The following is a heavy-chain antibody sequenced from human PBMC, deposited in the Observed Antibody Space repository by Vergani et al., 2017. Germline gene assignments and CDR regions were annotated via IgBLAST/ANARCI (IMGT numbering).Heavy chain of an antibody. CDR3: ARDQVPAAIRLNVGNYMDV. D-gene: IGHD2-2*02. CDR2: IYYDGSNA. Sequence: QGQLVESGGGIVQPGRSLTLSCVASRSTFKTYGMHWVRQAPGKGLEWVGLIYYDGSNAYYADSVKGRFTISRDNSKNTLYLQMSSLRAEDTAVYHCARDQVPAAIRLNVGNYMDVWGKGTTVIVSS. CDR1: RSTFKTYG. J-gene: IGHJ6*03. V-gene: IGHV3-33*01.